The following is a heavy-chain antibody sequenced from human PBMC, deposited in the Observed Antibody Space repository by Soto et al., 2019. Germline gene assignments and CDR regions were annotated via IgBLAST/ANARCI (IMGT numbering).Heavy chain of an antibody. CDR2: ISSSSSYT. D-gene: IGHD1-7*01. Sequence: SLRLSCAASGFTFSDYYMSWIRQAPGKGLEWVSYISSSSSYTNYADSVKGRFTISRDNAKNSLYLQMNSLRAEDTAVYYCARAITGTFYGMDVWGQGTTVTVSS. J-gene: IGHJ6*02. CDR1: GFTFSDYY. CDR3: ARAITGTFYGMDV. V-gene: IGHV3-11*06.